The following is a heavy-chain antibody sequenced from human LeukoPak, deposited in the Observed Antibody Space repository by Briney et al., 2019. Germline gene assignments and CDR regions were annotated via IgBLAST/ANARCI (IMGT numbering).Heavy chain of an antibody. V-gene: IGHV3-7*01. CDR3: ARDPVEWELLLDY. J-gene: IGHJ4*02. D-gene: IGHD1-26*01. CDR2: MNIDGSEK. Sequence: GGSLRLSCAASGFTFSSYWMGWVRQAPGKRLEWVTNMNIDGSEKYYADSAKGRFTISRDNARNSVYLQMNSLRVEDTAVYYCARDPVEWELLLDYWGQGTLVTVSS. CDR1: GFTFSSYW.